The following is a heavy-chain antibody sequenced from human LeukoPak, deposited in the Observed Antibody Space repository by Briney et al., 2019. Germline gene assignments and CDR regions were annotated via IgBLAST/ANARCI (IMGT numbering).Heavy chain of an antibody. J-gene: IGHJ4*02. CDR2: VSSGFHA. D-gene: IGHD5-18*01. CDR3: VREARGYHYTYFDY. Sequence: GGSLRLSCTASGFTLGSHDMHWVRQIPGQGPEWVAAVSSGFHAFFADSVQGRFTVSREDARNSLYLQMDSLRAGDTAVYYCVREARGYHYTYFDYWGQGTLVTVSS. V-gene: IGHV3-13*01. CDR1: GFTLGSHD.